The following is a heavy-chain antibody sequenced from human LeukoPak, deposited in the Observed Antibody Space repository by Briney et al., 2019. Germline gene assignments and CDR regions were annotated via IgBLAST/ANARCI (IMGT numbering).Heavy chain of an antibody. D-gene: IGHD3-3*01. CDR3: EPPLQFLES. CDR1: GFTFGTST. Sequence: GGSLRLSCTTSGFTFGTSTMTWVRQAPGKGLEWVSTINSNGGSTYYASSVKGRFTISRDNSRNTLYLRMSSLRAEDTAVYYCEPPLQFLESWGQGTMVIVSS. CDR2: INSNGGST. J-gene: IGHJ5*02. V-gene: IGHV3-23*01.